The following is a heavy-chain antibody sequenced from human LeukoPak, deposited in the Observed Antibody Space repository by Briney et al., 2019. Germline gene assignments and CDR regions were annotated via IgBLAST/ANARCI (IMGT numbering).Heavy chain of an antibody. D-gene: IGHD3-22*01. V-gene: IGHV4-34*01. J-gene: IGHJ4*02. Sequence: SETLSLTCAVYGGSFSGYYWSWIRQPPGKGLEWIGEINHSGSTNYNPSLKSRVTISVDTSKNQFSLKLSSVTAADTAMYYCARGSRLEDYYDSSEFKDYWGQGPLVPVSS. CDR2: INHSGST. CDR3: ARGSRLEDYYDSSEFKDY. CDR1: GGSFSGYY.